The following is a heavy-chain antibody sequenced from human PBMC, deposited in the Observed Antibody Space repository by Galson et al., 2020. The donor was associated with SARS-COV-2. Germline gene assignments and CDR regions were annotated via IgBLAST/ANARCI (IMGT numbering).Heavy chain of an antibody. CDR1: GFTFRDSY. D-gene: IGHD5-18*01. J-gene: IGHJ5*01. V-gene: IGHV3-11*03. CDR3: VRFQIHENWFDL. CDR2: ISSGSSHI. Sequence: GESLKISCAASGFTFRDSYMSWIRQAPGKGLEWVSFISSGSSHIAYADSVKGRFTIFRDDARESLYLQMNSLRAEDTAVYYCVRFQIHENWFDLWGQGTLVTVSS.